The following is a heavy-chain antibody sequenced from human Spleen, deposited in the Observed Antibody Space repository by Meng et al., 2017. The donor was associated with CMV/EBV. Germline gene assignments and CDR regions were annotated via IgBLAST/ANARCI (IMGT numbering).Heavy chain of an antibody. Sequence: PWGVGLFKASETLSLPCPVCGGSCSGYNWTWVRQPPGKGLEWIGEINHSGRTNYNPSLKSQVTISVDTSKNQFSLKLTSVTAADTAIYYCARSRDWSGYSPLDYWGQETLVTVSS. CDR2: INHSGRT. CDR1: GGSCSGYN. D-gene: IGHD3-3*01. CDR3: ARSRDWSGYSPLDY. V-gene: IGHV4-34*01. J-gene: IGHJ4*02.